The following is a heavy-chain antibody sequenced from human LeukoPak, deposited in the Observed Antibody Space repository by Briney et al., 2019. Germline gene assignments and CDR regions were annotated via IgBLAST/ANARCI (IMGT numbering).Heavy chain of an antibody. J-gene: IGHJ6*02. CDR3: ARDRVVVVAAYYYYYGMDV. V-gene: IGHV3-48*04. CDR1: GFTFSSYS. CDR2: ISSSSSTI. Sequence: GGSLRLSCAASGFTFSSYSMNGVRQAPGKGLEWVSYISSSSSTIYYADSVKGRFTISRDNAKNSLYLQMNSLRAEDTAVYYCARDRVVVVAAYYYYYGMDVWGQGTTVTVSS. D-gene: IGHD2-15*01.